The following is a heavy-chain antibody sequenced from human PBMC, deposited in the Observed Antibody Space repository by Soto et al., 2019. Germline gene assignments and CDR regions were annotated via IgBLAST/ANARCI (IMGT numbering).Heavy chain of an antibody. Sequence: SETLSLTCTVSGGSISSGDYYWSWIRQPPGKGLEWIGYIYYSGSTYYNPSLKSRVTISVDTSKNQFSLKLSSVTAADTAVYYCARVGSSSSPYFDYWGQGTPVTVSS. V-gene: IGHV4-30-4*01. CDR3: ARVGSSSSPYFDY. J-gene: IGHJ4*02. D-gene: IGHD6-6*01. CDR1: GGSISSGDYY. CDR2: IYYSGST.